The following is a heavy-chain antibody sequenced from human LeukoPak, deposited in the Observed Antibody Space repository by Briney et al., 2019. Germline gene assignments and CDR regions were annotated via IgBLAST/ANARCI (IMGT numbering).Heavy chain of an antibody. CDR2: ISCSGSTI. J-gene: IGHJ4*02. CDR3: ARSTYYYDSSGYNY. D-gene: IGHD3-22*01. Sequence: GGSLRLSCAASGFTFSDYYMSWIRQAPGKGLEWVSYISCSGSTIYYADSVKGRFTISRDNAKNSLYLQMNSLRAEDTAVYYCARSTYYYDSSGYNYWGQGTLVTVSS. V-gene: IGHV3-11*01. CDR1: GFTFSDYY.